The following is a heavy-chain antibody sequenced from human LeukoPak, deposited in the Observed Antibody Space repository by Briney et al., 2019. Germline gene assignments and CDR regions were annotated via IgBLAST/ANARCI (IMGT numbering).Heavy chain of an antibody. CDR2: INQGGSDK. CDR3: TRDRSRAEDD. D-gene: IGHD1-14*01. CDR1: GFTFSGHW. J-gene: IGHJ4*02. Sequence: GGSLRLSCTASGFTFSGHWMSWVRPAPGKGLEWVANINQGGSDKYYVDSVKGRFTISRDSANNLLYLQMNSLRGEDTAVYYCTRDRSRAEDDWGQGTLVTVSS. V-gene: IGHV3-7*01.